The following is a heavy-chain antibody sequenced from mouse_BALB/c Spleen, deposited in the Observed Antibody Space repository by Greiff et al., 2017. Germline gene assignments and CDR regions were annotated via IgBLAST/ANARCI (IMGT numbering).Heavy chain of an antibody. J-gene: IGHJ2*01. Sequence: VQLQQSGAELVRPGSSVKISCKASGYAFSSYWMNWVKQRPGQGLEWIGQIYPGDGDTNYNGKFKGKATLTADKSSSPAYMQLSSLTSEDSAVYFCARQDDGYYGYFDYWGQGTTLTVSS. CDR1: GYAFSSYW. D-gene: IGHD2-3*01. V-gene: IGHV1-80*01. CDR2: IYPGDGDT. CDR3: ARQDDGYYGYFDY.